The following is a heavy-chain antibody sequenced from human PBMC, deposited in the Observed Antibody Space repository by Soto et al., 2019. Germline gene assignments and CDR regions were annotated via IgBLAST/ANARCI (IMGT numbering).Heavy chain of an antibody. J-gene: IGHJ4*02. CDR2: ISWNSGSI. V-gene: IGHV3-9*01. CDR1: GFTFDDYA. Sequence: EVQLVESGGGLVQPGRSLRLSCAASGFTFDDYAMHWVRQAPGKGLEWVSGISWNSGSIGYADSVKGRFTISRDNAKNSLYLKMNSLRAEDTALYYCAKETDYWGQGTLVTVSS. CDR3: AKETDY.